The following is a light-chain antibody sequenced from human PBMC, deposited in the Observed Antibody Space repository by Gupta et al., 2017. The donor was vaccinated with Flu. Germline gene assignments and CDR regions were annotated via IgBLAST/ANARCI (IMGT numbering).Light chain of an antibody. J-gene: IGLJ2*01. CDR1: SSDVGGYNF. V-gene: IGLV2-8*01. Sequence: SVTSSCTGSSSDVGGYNFVSWYQQHSGKAPKLMIYDLNRRPSGVPVRFSGSRSGNTASLTVSGLQAEDEADYYCSSYAGTNNLVFGGGTRLTVL. CDR3: SSYAGTNNLV. CDR2: DLN.